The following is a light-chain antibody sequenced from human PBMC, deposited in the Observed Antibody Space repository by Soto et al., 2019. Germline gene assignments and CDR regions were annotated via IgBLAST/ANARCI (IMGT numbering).Light chain of an antibody. CDR2: GAS. CDR3: QQYGGSPRT. J-gene: IGKJ1*01. V-gene: IGKV3-20*01. Sequence: DIVLTQSPGTLSLSPGERATLSCRASQSVGSIYLAWYQQKPGQAPRLLIHGASNRASGIPDRFSGSGSGTDFTLTISRLEPEDFAVYYCQQYGGSPRTCGQGTKVDIK. CDR1: QSVGSIY.